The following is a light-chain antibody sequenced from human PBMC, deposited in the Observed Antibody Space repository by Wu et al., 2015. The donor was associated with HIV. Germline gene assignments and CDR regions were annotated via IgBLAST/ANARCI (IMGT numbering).Light chain of an antibody. CDR1: QDIRNY. J-gene: IGKJ4*01. V-gene: IGKV1-33*01. CDR2: DAS. CDR3: HQFDSYPRT. Sequence: DIQMTQSPSSLSASVGDRVTITCQASQDIRNYLNWYQQKPGKAPKLLIYDASKLETGVPSRFSGSGSGTDFTLTISSLQPEDFATYFCHQFDSYPRTFGGGTKVEIK.